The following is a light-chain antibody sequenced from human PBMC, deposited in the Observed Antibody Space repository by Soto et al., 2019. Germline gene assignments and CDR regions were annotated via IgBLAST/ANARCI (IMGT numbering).Light chain of an antibody. CDR1: QSISSY. J-gene: IGKJ1*01. CDR3: XXXYSTPWS. CDR2: AAS. Sequence: DIQMTQSPSSLSASVGDRVTITCRASQSISSYLNWYQQKPGKAPKLLIYAASSLQSGVPSRFSGSGSGTDFTLTISSLQXXXXXXXXXXXXYSTPWSFGQGTKVEIK. V-gene: IGKV1-39*01.